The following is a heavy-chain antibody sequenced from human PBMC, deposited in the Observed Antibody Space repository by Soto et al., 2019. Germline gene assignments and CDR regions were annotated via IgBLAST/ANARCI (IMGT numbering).Heavy chain of an antibody. D-gene: IGHD6-6*01. Sequence: QVQLVQSGAEVKKPGASVKVSCKASGYTFTSYGISWVRQAPGQGLEWMGWISAYNGNTNYAQKLQGRVTMTTDTSTSTSYMELRSLRSDDTAVYYCARYTPARRFGSYYYYYGMDVWGQGTTVTVSS. CDR2: ISAYNGNT. J-gene: IGHJ6*02. V-gene: IGHV1-18*01. CDR1: GYTFTSYG. CDR3: ARYTPARRFGSYYYYYGMDV.